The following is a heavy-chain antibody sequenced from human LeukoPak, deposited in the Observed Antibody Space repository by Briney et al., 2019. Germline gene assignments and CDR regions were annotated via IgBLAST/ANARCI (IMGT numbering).Heavy chain of an antibody. Sequence: GGSLRLSWAASGFTVSSNYMNWVRQAPGKGLEWVSVIYSGGSSTYYADSVKGRFTISRDNSKNTLFLQMNSLRAEDTAVYYCATSSGPSITLAYWGQGTLVTVSS. V-gene: IGHV3-66*01. CDR3: ATSSGPSITLAY. CDR2: IYSGGSST. D-gene: IGHD3-10*01. CDR1: GFTVSSNY. J-gene: IGHJ4*02.